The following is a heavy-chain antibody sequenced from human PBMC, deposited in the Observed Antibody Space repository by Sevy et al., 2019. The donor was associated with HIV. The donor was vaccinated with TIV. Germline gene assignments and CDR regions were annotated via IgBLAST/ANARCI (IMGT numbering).Heavy chain of an antibody. D-gene: IGHD5-18*01. CDR1: GFTFSSYG. CDR3: ARDLSSVQGLYSYGLDY. V-gene: IGHV3-33*01. CDR2: IWYDGSNK. J-gene: IGHJ4*02. Sequence: GGSLRLSCAASGFTFSSYGMHWVRQAPGKGLEWVAVIWYDGSNKYYADSVKGRFTISRDNPKNTLYLQMNSLRAEDTAVYYCARDLSSVQGLYSYGLDYWGQGTLVTVSS.